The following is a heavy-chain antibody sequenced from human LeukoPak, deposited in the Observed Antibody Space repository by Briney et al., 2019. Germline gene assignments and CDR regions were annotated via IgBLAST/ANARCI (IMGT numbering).Heavy chain of an antibody. CDR2: INHSGST. V-gene: IGHV4-34*01. Sequence: SETLSLTCAVYGGSFSGYYWSWIRQPPGKGLEWIGEINHSGSTNYNPSLKSRVTISVDTSKNQFSLKLSSVTAADTAVYYCARLRSGYDEYYFDYWGQGTLVTVSS. D-gene: IGHD5-12*01. CDR3: ARLRSGYDEYYFDY. CDR1: GGSFSGYY. J-gene: IGHJ4*02.